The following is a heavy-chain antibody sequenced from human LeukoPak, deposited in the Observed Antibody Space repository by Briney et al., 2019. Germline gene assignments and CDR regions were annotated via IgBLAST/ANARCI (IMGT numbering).Heavy chain of an antibody. CDR2: IYSGSST. CDR1: GFTVSSNY. V-gene: IGHV3-53*01. CDR3: ARGLADYGSPVGY. J-gene: IGHJ4*02. Sequence: GGSLRLSCAASGFTVSSNYMSWVRQAPGKGLEWVSVIYSGSSTYYADSVKGRFTISRDNSKNTLYLQMNSLRAEDTAVYYCARGLADYGSPVGYWGQGTLVTVSS. D-gene: IGHD4-17*01.